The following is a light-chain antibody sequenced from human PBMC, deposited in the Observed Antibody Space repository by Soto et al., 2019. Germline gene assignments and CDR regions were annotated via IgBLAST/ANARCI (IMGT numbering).Light chain of an antibody. CDR3: QQYGSSPRT. CDR2: SAS. Sequence: EIVLTPSPGILTLSPGERATLSGQASQSVSSSYLAWYQQKPGQAPRLLIHSASSRATGIPDRFSGSGSGTDFTLTINRLEPEDFALYHCQQYGSSPRTFGQGTKVDIK. J-gene: IGKJ1*01. CDR1: QSVSSSY. V-gene: IGKV3-20*01.